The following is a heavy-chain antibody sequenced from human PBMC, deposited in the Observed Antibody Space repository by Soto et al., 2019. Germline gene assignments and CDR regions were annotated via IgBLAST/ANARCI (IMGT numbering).Heavy chain of an antibody. D-gene: IGHD6-19*01. V-gene: IGHV4-34*01. CDR3: ARGLITGSHYSGGWYYFDS. CDR2: INHSGSA. Sequence: QVQLQQSGAGLLKPSETLSLTCAVYGESFSGYIWPWIRQTPGKGLQWIGQINHSGSAIYNPSLKSRVTISVHTSKSQFSLELSSVTAADTAVYYCARGLITGSHYSGGWYYFDSWGQGTQVTVSS. CDR1: GESFSGYI. J-gene: IGHJ4*02.